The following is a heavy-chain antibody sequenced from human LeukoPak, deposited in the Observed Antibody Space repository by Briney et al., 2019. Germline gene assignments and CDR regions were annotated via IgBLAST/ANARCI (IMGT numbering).Heavy chain of an antibody. CDR2: IRYDGSNK. CDR3: ARDLGIAAAGRDYFDY. CDR1: GFTFSSYG. V-gene: IGHV3-30*02. D-gene: IGHD6-13*01. Sequence: GGSLRLSCAASGFTFSSYGMHWVRQAPAKGLEWMAFIRYDGSNKYYADSVKGRFTISRDNSKNTLYLQMNSLRAEDTAVYYCARDLGIAAAGRDYFDYWGQGTLVTVSS. J-gene: IGHJ4*02.